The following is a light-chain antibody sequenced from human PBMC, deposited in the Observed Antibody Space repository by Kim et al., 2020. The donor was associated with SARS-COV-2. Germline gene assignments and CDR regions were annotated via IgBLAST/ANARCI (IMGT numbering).Light chain of an antibody. V-gene: IGKV1-5*01. CDR1: QNLESW. CDR3: QQYNSYSYS. CDR2: DAS. Sequence: GGRVTITCRASQNLESWLAWYQQRPRQPPKLLIYDASILQSGDPSRFSGNGSGTEFSLTISNLQPDDFATYFCQQYNSYSYSFGQGTKLEI. J-gene: IGKJ2*01.